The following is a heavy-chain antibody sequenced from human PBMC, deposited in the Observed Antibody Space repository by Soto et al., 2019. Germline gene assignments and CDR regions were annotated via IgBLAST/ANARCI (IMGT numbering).Heavy chain of an antibody. CDR2: IWYDGSNK. V-gene: IGHV3-33*01. J-gene: IGHJ4*02. CDR3: ARDGTDWNLDY. CDR1: GFTFSSYG. D-gene: IGHD1-1*01. Sequence: QVQLVESGGGVVQPGRSLRLSCAASGFTFSSYGMHWVRQAPGKGLEWVAVIWYDGSNKYYADSVKGRFTISRDNSKNTLDLQMNSLRAEDTAVYFLARDGTDWNLDYWGQGTLVTVSS.